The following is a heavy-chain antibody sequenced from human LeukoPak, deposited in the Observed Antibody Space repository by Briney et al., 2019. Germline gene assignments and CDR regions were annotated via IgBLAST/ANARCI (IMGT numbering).Heavy chain of an antibody. D-gene: IGHD5-24*01. CDR2: ISNGGRNT. V-gene: IGHV3-23*01. CDR3: AKVTGTDGYKDAIDY. J-gene: IGHJ4*02. CDR1: GFTFSNYA. Sequence: GGSLRLSCAASGFTFSNYAMTWIRQAPGKRLEWVSVISNGGRNTNYADSAKGRFTISRDNSKNTLYLQMNSLRVEDTAIYYCAKVTGTDGYKDAIDYWGQGILVAVSS.